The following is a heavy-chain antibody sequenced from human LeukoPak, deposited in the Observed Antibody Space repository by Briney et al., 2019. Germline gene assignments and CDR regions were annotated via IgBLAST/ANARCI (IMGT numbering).Heavy chain of an antibody. J-gene: IGHJ4*02. CDR1: GYTFTGYY. CDR3: ARGEYYYDSSSSINAGY. Sequence: GASVKVSCKASGYTFTGYYMHWVRQAPGQGLEWMGWINPNSGGTNYAQKFQGRVAMTRDTSISTAYMELSRLRSDDTAVYYCARGEYYYDSSSSINAGYWGQGTLVTVSS. CDR2: INPNSGGT. V-gene: IGHV1-2*02. D-gene: IGHD3-22*01.